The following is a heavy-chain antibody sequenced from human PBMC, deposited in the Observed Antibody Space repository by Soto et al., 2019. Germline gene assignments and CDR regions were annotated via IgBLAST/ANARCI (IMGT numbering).Heavy chain of an antibody. Sequence: GGSLRLACAASGFTFSSYWMHWVRQAPGKGLVWVSRINSDGSSTSYADSVKGRFTISRDNAKNTLYLQMNSLRAEDTAVYYCARFTTVTSYYYYYMDVWGKGTTDTGSS. J-gene: IGHJ6*03. V-gene: IGHV3-74*01. CDR3: ARFTTVTSYYYYYMDV. D-gene: IGHD4-17*01. CDR1: GFTFSSYW. CDR2: INSDGSST.